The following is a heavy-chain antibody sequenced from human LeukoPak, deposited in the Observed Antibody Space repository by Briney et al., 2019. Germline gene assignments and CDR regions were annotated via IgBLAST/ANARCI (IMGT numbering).Heavy chain of an antibody. Sequence: PSETLSLTCTVSGGSISSGSYYWGWIRQPAGKGLEWIGRIYTSGSTNYNPSLKSRVTISVDTSKNQLPLKLSSMTAADTAVYYCARGRAYNWNPNWFDPWGQGTLVTVSS. J-gene: IGHJ5*02. CDR3: ARGRAYNWNPNWFDP. CDR1: GGSISSGSYY. CDR2: IYTSGST. V-gene: IGHV4-61*02. D-gene: IGHD1-20*01.